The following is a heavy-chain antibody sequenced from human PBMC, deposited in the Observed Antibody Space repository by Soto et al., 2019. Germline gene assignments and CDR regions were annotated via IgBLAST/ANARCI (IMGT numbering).Heavy chain of an antibody. J-gene: IGHJ4*02. CDR3: ARRRWELLTVDY. D-gene: IGHD1-26*01. CDR1: GGSISSYY. Sequence: SETLSLTCTVSGGSISSYYWSWIRHPPRKGLEWIGSIYYSGSSYYNPSLKSRGTISVDTSKNQFSLKLSSVTAADMAVYYCARRRWELLTVDYWGQGTLVTVSS. V-gene: IGHV4-59*05. CDR2: IYYSGSS.